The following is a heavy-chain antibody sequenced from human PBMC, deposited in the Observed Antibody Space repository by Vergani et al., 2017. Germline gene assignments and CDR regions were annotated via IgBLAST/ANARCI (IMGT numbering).Heavy chain of an antibody. J-gene: IGHJ4*02. CDR1: GAPISYWC. Sequence: QVQMQESCPGLVKTSETLSLTCSASGAPISYWCWSWLRQPAGKGLEWVGRLCPSGSTNYKPSLKSRGTMSIDTPKNQFSLTLTSVTAADTAVYYCGAGAGPFDIWGQGTLVTVSS. D-gene: IGHD6-19*01. CDR3: GAGAGPFDI. V-gene: IGHV4-4*07. CDR2: LCPSGST.